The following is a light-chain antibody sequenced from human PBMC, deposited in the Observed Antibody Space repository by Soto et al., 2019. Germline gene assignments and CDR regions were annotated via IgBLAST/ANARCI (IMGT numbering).Light chain of an antibody. CDR1: QSISSW. CDR2: KAS. CDR3: QQYNTHWT. V-gene: IGKV1-5*03. Sequence: DIQMTQSPSTLSASVGDRVTITCRASQSISSWLAWYQQKPGKAPKLLIYKASSLESGVPSRFSGSGSGTEFTLTLSSLQPDDFATYYCQQYNTHWTFGQGTKVEIK. J-gene: IGKJ1*01.